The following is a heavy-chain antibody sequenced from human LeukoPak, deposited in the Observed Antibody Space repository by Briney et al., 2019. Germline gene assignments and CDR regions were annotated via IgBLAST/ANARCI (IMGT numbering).Heavy chain of an antibody. V-gene: IGHV4-59*08. CDR1: GGSFSGYY. CDR2: TYYSGST. J-gene: IGHJ5*02. D-gene: IGHD3-3*01. Sequence: SETLSLTCAVYGGSFSGYYWSWIRQPPGKGLEWIGYTYYSGSTNYNPSLKSRVTISVDTSKNQFSLKLSSVTAADTAVYYCARHNDFWRDNWFDPWGQGTLVTVSS. CDR3: ARHNDFWRDNWFDP.